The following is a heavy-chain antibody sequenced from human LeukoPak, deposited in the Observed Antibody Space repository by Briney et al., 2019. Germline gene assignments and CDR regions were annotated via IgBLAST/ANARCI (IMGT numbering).Heavy chain of an antibody. D-gene: IGHD5-18*01. V-gene: IGHV1-24*01. J-gene: IGHJ4*02. Sequence: GASVKVSCTVSGSSLTELSLYWVRQAPGKGLEWMGGFDVIDGETFYAQKFQGRVTMTEDSSTDTAYMELSSLRSDDTGFYYCAAGRPYSLLDYWGQGTLLTVSS. CDR2: FDVIDGET. CDR1: GSSLTELS. CDR3: AAGRPYSLLDY.